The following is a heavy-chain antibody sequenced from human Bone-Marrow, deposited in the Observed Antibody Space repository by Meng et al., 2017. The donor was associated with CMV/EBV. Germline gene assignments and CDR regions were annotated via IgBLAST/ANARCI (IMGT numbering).Heavy chain of an antibody. CDR1: GFTFSSYA. D-gene: IGHD3-9*01. CDR2: ISYDGSNK. Sequence: GESLKISCAASGFTFSSYAMHWVRQAPGKGLEWVAVISYDGSNKYYADSVKGRFTISRDNSKNTLYLQMNSLRAEDTAVYYCARGLLSYYYGMDVWGQGNTVTVYS. V-gene: IGHV3-30-3*01. CDR3: ARGLLSYYYGMDV. J-gene: IGHJ6*02.